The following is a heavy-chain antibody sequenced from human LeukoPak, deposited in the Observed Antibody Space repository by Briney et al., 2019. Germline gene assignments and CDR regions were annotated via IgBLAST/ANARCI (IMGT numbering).Heavy chain of an antibody. CDR1: GFTFDDYA. J-gene: IGHJ4*02. D-gene: IGHD3-22*01. CDR3: AKAAAGYYYDSSGYSLDY. V-gene: IGHV3-9*03. Sequence: PGRSLRLSCAASGFTFDDYAMHWVRQAPGKGLEWVSGISWNSGSIGYADSVKGRFTISRDNAKNSLYLQMNSLRAEDMALYCCAKAAAGYYYDSSGYSLDYWGQGTLVTVSS. CDR2: ISWNSGSI.